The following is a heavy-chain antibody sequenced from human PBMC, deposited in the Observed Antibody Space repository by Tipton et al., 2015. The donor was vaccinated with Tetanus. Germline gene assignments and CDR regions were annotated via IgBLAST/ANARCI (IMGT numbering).Heavy chain of an antibody. CDR2: IWYDGSNP. CDR1: GFTFKNHG. CDR3: ARSESRIAPRIPWGMDI. Sequence: SLRLSCEASGFTFKNHGMHWVRQAPGKGLERVALIWYDGSNPSYAHSVRGRFTISRDNSKSTLFLQMNSLRAEDTAVYYCARSESRIAPRIPWGMDIWGQGTTVTVSS. J-gene: IGHJ6*02. D-gene: IGHD6-6*01. V-gene: IGHV3-33*01.